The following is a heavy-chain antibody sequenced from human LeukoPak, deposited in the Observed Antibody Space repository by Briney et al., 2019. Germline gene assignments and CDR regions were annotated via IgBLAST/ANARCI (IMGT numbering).Heavy chain of an antibody. D-gene: IGHD1-26*01. J-gene: IGHJ5*01. CDR2: VSYDGSNK. CDR1: GFTFSSYA. Sequence: GRSLRLSCAASGFTFSSYAMHWVRQAPGKGLEWVAVVSYDGSNKYYANSVKGRFTISRDKSKSTLHLQMNSLRAEDTAIYYCARDTSFAVGATLDSWGQGTLVTASS. V-gene: IGHV3-30*04. CDR3: ARDTSFAVGATLDS.